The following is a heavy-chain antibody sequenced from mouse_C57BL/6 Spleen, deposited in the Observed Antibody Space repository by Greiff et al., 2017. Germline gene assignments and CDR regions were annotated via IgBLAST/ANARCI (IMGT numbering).Heavy chain of an antibody. CDR3: ARWAPTTVVGEGYYFDY. D-gene: IGHD1-1*01. CDR1: GYTFTDYY. J-gene: IGHJ2*01. V-gene: IGHV1-19*01. Sequence: EVQLQQSGPVLVKPGASVKMSCKASGYTFTDYYMNWVKQSHGKSLEWIGVINPYNGCTSYNQKFKGKATLTVDKSSSTAYMELNSLTSEDSAVYYCARWAPTTVVGEGYYFDYWGQGTTLTVSS. CDR2: INPYNGCT.